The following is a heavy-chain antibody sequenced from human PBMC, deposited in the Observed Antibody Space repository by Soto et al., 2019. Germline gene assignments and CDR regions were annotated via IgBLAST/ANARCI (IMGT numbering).Heavy chain of an antibody. Sequence: PGGSLRLSCAASGFTFSSYAMSWVRQAPGKGLEWVSAISGSGGSTYYADSVKGRFTISRDNSKNTLYLQMNSLRAEDTAVYYCLTAIPRWTENWFDPWGQGTLVTVSS. CDR3: LTAIPRWTENWFDP. V-gene: IGHV3-23*01. CDR2: ISGSGGST. J-gene: IGHJ5*02. D-gene: IGHD2-21*02. CDR1: GFTFSSYA.